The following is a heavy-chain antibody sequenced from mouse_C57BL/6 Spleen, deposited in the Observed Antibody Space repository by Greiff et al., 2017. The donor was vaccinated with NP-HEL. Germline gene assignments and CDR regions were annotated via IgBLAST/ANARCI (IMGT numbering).Heavy chain of an antibody. CDR2: IWSDGST. D-gene: IGHD1-1*01. V-gene: IGHV2-6-1*01. CDR3: ARHDYYGGYAMDY. Sequence: QVQLKESGPGLVAPSQSLSITCTVSGFSLTSYGVHWVRQPPGKGLEWLVVIWSDGSTTYNSALKSRLSISKDNSKSQVFLKMNSLQTDDTAMYYCARHDYYGGYAMDYWGQGTSVTVSS. J-gene: IGHJ4*01. CDR1: GFSLTSYG.